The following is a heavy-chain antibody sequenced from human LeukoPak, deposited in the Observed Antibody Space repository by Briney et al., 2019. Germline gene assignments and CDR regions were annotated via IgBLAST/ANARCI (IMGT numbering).Heavy chain of an antibody. Sequence: GGSLRLSCAASGFTFSSHVFYWVRQAPGKGLEWVAFISNDGTTKYYADSVKGRFTISRDNSKNTLYLQMNSLRPEDTAVYYCARDPRGPTGYDHSGRDSFDYWGQGTLVTVSS. CDR2: ISNDGTTK. D-gene: IGHD3-22*01. CDR1: GFTFSSHV. CDR3: ARDPRGPTGYDHSGRDSFDY. J-gene: IGHJ4*02. V-gene: IGHV3-30*04.